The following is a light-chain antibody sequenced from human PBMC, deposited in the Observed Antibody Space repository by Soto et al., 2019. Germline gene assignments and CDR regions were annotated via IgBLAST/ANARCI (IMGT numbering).Light chain of an antibody. V-gene: IGLV1-51*02. CDR1: SSDIGSNY. J-gene: IGLJ2*01. Sequence: QSALTQPPSVSAAPGQKVTLSCSGSSSDIGSNYVSWYQQVPGTAPKLLMYENEKRPSGIPDRFSGSKSGTSATLDITGLQTGDEADYYCGTWDSSLAIGVFGGGTKLTVL. CDR3: GTWDSSLAIGV. CDR2: ENE.